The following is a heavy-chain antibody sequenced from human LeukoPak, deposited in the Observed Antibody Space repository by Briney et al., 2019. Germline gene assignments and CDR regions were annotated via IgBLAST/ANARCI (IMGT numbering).Heavy chain of an antibody. Sequence: ASVKVSCKASGYTFTSYGISWVRQAPGQGLEWMGWISAYNGNTSYAQKLQGRVTMTTDTSTSTAYMELRSLRSDDTAVYYCARDSIFGVVNVPDYWGQGTLVTVSS. D-gene: IGHD3-3*01. CDR3: ARDSIFGVVNVPDY. J-gene: IGHJ4*02. V-gene: IGHV1-18*01. CDR1: GYTFTSYG. CDR2: ISAYNGNT.